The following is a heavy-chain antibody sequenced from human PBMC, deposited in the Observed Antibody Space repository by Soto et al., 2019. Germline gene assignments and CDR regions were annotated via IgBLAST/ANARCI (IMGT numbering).Heavy chain of an antibody. CDR3: ARLPAAMAYYYYGMDV. Sequence: EVQLVESGGGMVQPGGSLRLSCAASGFTFSSYSMNWVRQAPGKGLEWVSYTSSSSSTIYYADSVKGRFTISRDYAKNPLYLQMNSLRDEDTAVYYCARLPAAMAYYYYGMDVWRQGTTLTVSS. V-gene: IGHV3-48*02. CDR1: GFTFSSYS. D-gene: IGHD2-2*01. J-gene: IGHJ6*02. CDR2: TSSSSSTI.